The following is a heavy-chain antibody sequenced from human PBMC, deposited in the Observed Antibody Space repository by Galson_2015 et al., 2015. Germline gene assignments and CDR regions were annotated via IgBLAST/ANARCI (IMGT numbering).Heavy chain of an antibody. CDR2: IFHRGAT. Sequence: SETLSLTCAVSGGPVATPHWWSWVRHIPGKGLQWIGEIFHRGATNYSPSLKNRVVMSLDTTANHFSLTLKSVTAADTATYYCARDGSTAFGEGIHYRMYAFEIWGRGTVVTVSS. CDR3: ARDGSTAFGEGIHYRMYAFEI. D-gene: IGHD2-21*02. V-gene: IGHV4-4*02. J-gene: IGHJ3*02. CDR1: GGPVATPHW.